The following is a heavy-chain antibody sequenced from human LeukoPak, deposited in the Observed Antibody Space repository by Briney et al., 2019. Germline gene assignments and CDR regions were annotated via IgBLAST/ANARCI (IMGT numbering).Heavy chain of an antibody. CDR1: GGSISSRNW. CDR2: IYHTGST. CDR3: ASGGGQYVPAAIEWFDP. V-gene: IGHV4-4*02. Sequence: SGTLSLTCAVSGGSISSRNWWSWVRQPPGKGLEWIGEIYHTGSTNYNPSLKSRVTISLDKSKNHFSLKLTSVTAADTAVYYCASGGGQYVPAAIEWFDPWGQGTLVTVSS. J-gene: IGHJ5*02. D-gene: IGHD2-2*01.